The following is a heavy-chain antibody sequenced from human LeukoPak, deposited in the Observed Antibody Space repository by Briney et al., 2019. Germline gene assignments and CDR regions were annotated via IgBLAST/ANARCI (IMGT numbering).Heavy chain of an antibody. CDR1: GFTFSSYS. J-gene: IGHJ6*02. CDR3: ASGYSYGSRPYGMDV. V-gene: IGHV3-21*01. Sequence: PGGSLRLSCAASGFTFSSYSMNWVRQAPGKGLEWVSSISSSSSYIYYADSVKDRFTISRDNAKNSLYLQMNSLRAEDTAVYYCASGYSYGSRPYGMDVWGQRTTVTVSS. CDR2: ISSSSSYI. D-gene: IGHD5-18*01.